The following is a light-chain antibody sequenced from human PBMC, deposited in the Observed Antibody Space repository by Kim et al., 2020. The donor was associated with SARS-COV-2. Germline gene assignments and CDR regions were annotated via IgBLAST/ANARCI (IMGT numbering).Light chain of an antibody. Sequence: PGERVTLSGRASRSVSGTFLAWYQQKPGQAPSLLIYGASSRATGIPDRFSGGGSGTDFTLTISRLEPEDFAVYYCQQYGSSLITFGGGTKLEI. CDR3: QQYGSSLIT. V-gene: IGKV3-20*01. CDR1: RSVSGTF. CDR2: GAS. J-gene: IGKJ4*01.